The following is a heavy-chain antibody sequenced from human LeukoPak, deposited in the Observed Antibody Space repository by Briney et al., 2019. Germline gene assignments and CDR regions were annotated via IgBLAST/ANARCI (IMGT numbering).Heavy chain of an antibody. CDR2: IYPGDSDT. J-gene: IGHJ4*02. D-gene: IGHD3-10*01. Sequence: GESLKISCKGSGYSFTSYWIGWVRQMPGKGLEWMGIIYPGDSDTRYSPSFQGQDTISADKSISTAYLQWSSLKASDTAIYYCARTYYYGSGSPLPHYFDYWGQGTLVTVSS. V-gene: IGHV5-51*01. CDR1: GYSFTSYW. CDR3: ARTYYYGSGSPLPHYFDY.